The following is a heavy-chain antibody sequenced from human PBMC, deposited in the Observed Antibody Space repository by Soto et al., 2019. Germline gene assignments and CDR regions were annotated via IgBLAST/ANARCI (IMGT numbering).Heavy chain of an antibody. Sequence: QITLKESGPTLVKPTQTLTLTCTFSGFSLSTSGVGVGWIRQPPGKALEWLALIYWDDDKRYSPSLKSRLTITQDPAKNQVVLTMTNMDPVDTATYYCAHTAGAYFTMVRELNDWFDPWGQGTLVTVSS. J-gene: IGHJ5*02. CDR1: GFSLSTSGVG. D-gene: IGHD3-10*01. V-gene: IGHV2-5*02. CDR2: IYWDDDK. CDR3: AHTAGAYFTMVRELNDWFDP.